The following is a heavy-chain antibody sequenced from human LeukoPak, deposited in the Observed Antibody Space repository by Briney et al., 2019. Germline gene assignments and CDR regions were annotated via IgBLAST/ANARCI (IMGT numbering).Heavy chain of an antibody. V-gene: IGHV3-30*03. Sequence: QPGGSLRLSCAASEFTFSGYGMHWVRQAPGKGLEWVTGIAYDGSRKHYADSVKGRFTISRDNSRNTMDLQMNSLRVEDTAVYHCTRYDSSRFDPWGQGTLVTVSS. CDR2: IAYDGSRK. D-gene: IGHD3-3*01. J-gene: IGHJ5*02. CDR1: EFTFSGYG. CDR3: TRYDSSRFDP.